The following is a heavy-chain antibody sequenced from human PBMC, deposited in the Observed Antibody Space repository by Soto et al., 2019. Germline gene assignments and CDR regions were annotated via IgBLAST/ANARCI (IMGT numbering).Heavy chain of an antibody. Sequence: ASVKVSCKASGYTFTRNAIHWVRQAPGQRLEWIGKIDAGNGNTKYSQKFQGRVTITRDTSASAAYMELSTLGSEDTSIYYCARGGALLRNYGMDVWGQGTTVTVSS. CDR1: GYTFTRNA. CDR3: ARGGALLRNYGMDV. D-gene: IGHD1-26*01. V-gene: IGHV1-3*01. CDR2: IDAGNGNT. J-gene: IGHJ6*02.